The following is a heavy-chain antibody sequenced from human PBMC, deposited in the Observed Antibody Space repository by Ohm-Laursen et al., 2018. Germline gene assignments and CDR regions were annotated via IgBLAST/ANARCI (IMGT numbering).Heavy chain of an antibody. CDR3: ARDPLHYYDSSGYFSAYFDY. J-gene: IGHJ4*02. D-gene: IGHD3-22*01. V-gene: IGHV3-21*01. CDR1: GFSVSSYD. Sequence: SLRLSCAASGFSVSSYDMNWVRQAPGKGLEWISYISETSSHIYDADSVRGRFTVARDIAKNSLYLQLNSLRVEDTAVYYCARDPLHYYDSSGYFSAYFDYWGQGTLVTVSS. CDR2: ISETSSHI.